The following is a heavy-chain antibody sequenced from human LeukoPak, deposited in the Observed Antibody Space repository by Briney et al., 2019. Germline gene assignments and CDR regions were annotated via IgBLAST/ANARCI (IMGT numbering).Heavy chain of an antibody. D-gene: IGHD3-10*01. CDR3: SGGSGAHTFDY. J-gene: IGHJ4*02. CDR2: IYYSGST. CDR1: GGSFSSYY. V-gene: IGHV4-59*01. Sequence: SETLSLTCAVYGGSFSSYYWSWIRQPPGKGLEWIGYIYYSGSTNYNPSLKSRVTISVDTSKNQFSLKLSSVTAADTAVYWCSGGSGAHTFDYWGQGTLVTVSS.